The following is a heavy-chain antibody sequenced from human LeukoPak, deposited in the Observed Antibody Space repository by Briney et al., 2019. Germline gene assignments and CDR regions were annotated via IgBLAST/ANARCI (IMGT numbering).Heavy chain of an antibody. Sequence: GGSLRLSCAASGFTVSSNYMSWVRQAPGKGLEWVSAIYSDYSDGATHYAESVKGRFTISRDNSKDTVYLQMNSLRADDTAVYYCSFSSAWTGYFQHWGQGTLVTVSS. V-gene: IGHV3-53*01. CDR1: GFTVSSNY. D-gene: IGHD3-22*01. CDR2: IYSDYSDGAT. J-gene: IGHJ1*01. CDR3: SFSSAWTGYFQH.